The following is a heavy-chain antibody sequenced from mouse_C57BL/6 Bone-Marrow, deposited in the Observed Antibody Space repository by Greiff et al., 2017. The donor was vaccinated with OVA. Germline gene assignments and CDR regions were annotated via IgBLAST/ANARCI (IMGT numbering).Heavy chain of an antibody. CDR2: INPSTGGT. CDR3: TTWGGYEDY. D-gene: IGHD2-2*01. CDR1: GYSFTGYY. Sequence: VQLQQSGPELLKPGASVKISCKASGYSFTGYYMNWVKQSPEKSLEWIGEINPSTGGTTYNQKFKAKATLTVDKSSSTAYLQLSSLTSEDTAVYYCTTWGGYEDYWGQGTSVTVSS. J-gene: IGHJ4*01. V-gene: IGHV1-42*01.